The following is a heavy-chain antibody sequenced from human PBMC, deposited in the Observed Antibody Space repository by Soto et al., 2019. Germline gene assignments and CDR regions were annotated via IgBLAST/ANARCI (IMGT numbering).Heavy chain of an antibody. D-gene: IGHD3-22*01. CDR3: ATDSYSTMIEVRFDY. Sequence: GASVKVSCKVSGYTLTELSMHWVRQAPGKGLEWMGGFDPEDGETIYAQKFQGRVTMTEDTSTDTAYMELSSLRSEDTAVYYCATDSYSTMIEVRFDYWAHGTLVTVSS. J-gene: IGHJ4*01. CDR2: FDPEDGET. CDR1: GYTLTELS. V-gene: IGHV1-24*01.